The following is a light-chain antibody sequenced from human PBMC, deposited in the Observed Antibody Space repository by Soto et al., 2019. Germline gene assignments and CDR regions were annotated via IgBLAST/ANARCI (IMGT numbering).Light chain of an antibody. CDR2: DAS. V-gene: IGKV1-5*01. CDR1: QSISTW. CDR3: QQYNSYSKT. J-gene: IGKJ1*01. Sequence: DIPMTQSPSTLSASVGDSVTITCRASQSISTWLAWYQQKPGKAPNLLIYDASNLESGVPSRFSGSGSGTEFTLTISSLQPDDFATYYCQQYNSYSKTFGQGTKVEIK.